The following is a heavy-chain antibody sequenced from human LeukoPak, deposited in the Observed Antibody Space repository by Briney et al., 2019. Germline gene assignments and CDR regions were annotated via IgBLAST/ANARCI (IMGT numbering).Heavy chain of an antibody. Sequence: PGGSLRLSCAASGFTVSSNYMCWVRQAPGKGLEWVSVIYSGGSTYYADSVKGRFTISRDNSKNTLYLQMNSLRAEDTAVYYCAREDILTGFDYWGQGTLVTVSS. J-gene: IGHJ4*02. CDR1: GFTVSSNY. D-gene: IGHD3-9*01. CDR2: IYSGGST. CDR3: AREDILTGFDY. V-gene: IGHV3-53*01.